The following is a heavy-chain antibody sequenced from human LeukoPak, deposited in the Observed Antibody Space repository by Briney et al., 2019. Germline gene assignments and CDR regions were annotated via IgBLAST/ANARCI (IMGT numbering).Heavy chain of an antibody. V-gene: IGHV3-23*01. CDR3: AKIPHYYYGSGSFQFDY. CDR2: ISGSGGST. CDR1: GFTFSSYA. Sequence: GGSLRLSCAASGFTFSSYAMSWVRQAPGKGLEWVSAISGSGGSTYYADSVKGRFTISRDNSKNTLYLQMNSLRAEDTAVYYCAKIPHYYYGSGSFQFDYWGQGTLVAVSS. J-gene: IGHJ4*02. D-gene: IGHD3-10*01.